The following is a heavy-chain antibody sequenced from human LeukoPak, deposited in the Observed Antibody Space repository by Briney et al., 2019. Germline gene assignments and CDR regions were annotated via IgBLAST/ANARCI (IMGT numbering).Heavy chain of an antibody. D-gene: IGHD6-13*01. CDR2: INPNTGDT. V-gene: IGHV1-2*02. Sequence: ASVKVSCKASGYTFTAYYMHWVRQAPGQGLERMGWINPNTGDTNSAERFQGRVTMTRDSSISTAYLELSRLTSDDTAVYYCARDMWQQFDWFDPWGQGTLVTVSS. CDR1: GYTFTAYY. J-gene: IGHJ5*02. CDR3: ARDMWQQFDWFDP.